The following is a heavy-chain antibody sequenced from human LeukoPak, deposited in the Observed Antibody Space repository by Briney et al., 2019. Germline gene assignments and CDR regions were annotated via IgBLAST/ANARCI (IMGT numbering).Heavy chain of an antibody. J-gene: IGHJ4*02. CDR3: TRQGSSWSEVDY. D-gene: IGHD6-13*01. Sequence: PGGSLRLSCAASGFTFSSYAMSWVRQAPGKGLEWVSAISGSGGSTYYADSVKGRFTISRDNSKNTAYLQMNSLKTEDTAVYYCTRQGSSWSEVDYWGQGTLVTASS. V-gene: IGHV3-23*01. CDR1: GFTFSSYA. CDR2: ISGSGGST.